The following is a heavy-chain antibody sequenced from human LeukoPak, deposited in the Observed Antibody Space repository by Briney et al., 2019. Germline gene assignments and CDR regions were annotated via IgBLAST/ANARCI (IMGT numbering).Heavy chain of an antibody. CDR2: INAGNGNT. CDR1: GYTFTSYA. Sequence: ASVKVSCKASGYTFTSYATHWVRQAPGQRLEWMGWINAGNGNTKYSQEFQGRVTITRDTSASTAYMELRSLRSDDTAVYYCARDRVPSDAFDIWGQGTMVTVSS. D-gene: IGHD6-6*01. CDR3: ARDRVPSDAFDI. J-gene: IGHJ3*02. V-gene: IGHV1-3*01.